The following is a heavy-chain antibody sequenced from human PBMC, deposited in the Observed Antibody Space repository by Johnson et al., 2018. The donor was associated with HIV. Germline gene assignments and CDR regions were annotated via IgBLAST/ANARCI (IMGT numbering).Heavy chain of an antibody. D-gene: IGHD3-16*01. Sequence: VQLVESGGGVAQPGRSLRLSCAASGFTFSTYAFHWVRQAPGKGLLWVSRINRAGSSTGYADSVKGRFTISRDNAKNTLYLQMNSLRAEDTAVYYCAREGGSSGPDAFDIWGQGTMVTVSS. CDR2: INRAGSST. CDR1: GFTFSTYA. CDR3: AREGGSSGPDAFDI. J-gene: IGHJ3*02. V-gene: IGHV3-74*01.